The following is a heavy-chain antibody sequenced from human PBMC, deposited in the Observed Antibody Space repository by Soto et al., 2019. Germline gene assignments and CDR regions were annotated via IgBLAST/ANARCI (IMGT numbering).Heavy chain of an antibody. CDR1: GFTFTSSA. J-gene: IGHJ4*02. CDR3: AADSGGSPADIDY. D-gene: IGHD2-15*01. V-gene: IGHV1-58*01. CDR2: IVVGSGNT. Sequence: QMQLVQSGPEVKKPGTSVKVSCKASGFTFTSSAVQWVRQARGQRLEWIGWIVVGSGNTNYAQKFQERVTITRDMSTSTAYMELSSLRSEDTAVYYCAADSGGSPADIDYWGQGTLVTVSS.